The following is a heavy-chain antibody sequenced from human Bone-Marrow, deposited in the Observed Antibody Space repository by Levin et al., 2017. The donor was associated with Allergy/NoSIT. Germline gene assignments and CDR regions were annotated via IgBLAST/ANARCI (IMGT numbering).Heavy chain of an antibody. CDR1: GGSFSGYY. V-gene: IGHV4-34*01. D-gene: IGHD5-18*01. J-gene: IGHJ5*02. Sequence: SPTLSLTCAVYGGSFSGYYWSWIRQPPGKGLEWIGEINHSGSTDYNPSLKSRVTVSVDTSNNQFSLKLSSVTAADTAVYYCARDVDTALANWFDPWGQGTLVIVSS. CDR2: INHSGST. CDR3: ARDVDTALANWFDP.